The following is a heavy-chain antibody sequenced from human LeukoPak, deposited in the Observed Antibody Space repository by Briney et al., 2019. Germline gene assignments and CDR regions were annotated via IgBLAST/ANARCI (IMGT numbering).Heavy chain of an antibody. Sequence: PSETLSLTCSVSGGSISSSSYYWDWIRQPPGKGLEWIGSIYYSGSTYYNPSLKSRVTISVDTSKNQLSLKLSSVTAADTAVYYCARGEGSSSWLDYYYYYYMDVWGKGTTVTVSS. CDR2: IYYSGST. CDR1: GGSISSSSYY. D-gene: IGHD6-13*01. J-gene: IGHJ6*03. V-gene: IGHV4-39*07. CDR3: ARGEGSSSWLDYYYYYYMDV.